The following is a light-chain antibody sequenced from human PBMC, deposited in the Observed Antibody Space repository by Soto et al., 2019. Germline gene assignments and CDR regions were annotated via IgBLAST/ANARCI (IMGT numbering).Light chain of an antibody. CDR3: QQYNNWPST. Sequence: EIVLTQSPGTLSLSPGERATLSCRASESVSSNLAWYQHKPGQAPRLLIYDASTRATDIPARFSGSGSGTEFTLTISNLQSEDFVVYYCQQYNNWPSTFGQGTKVDIK. V-gene: IGKV3-15*01. CDR2: DAS. J-gene: IGKJ1*01. CDR1: ESVSSN.